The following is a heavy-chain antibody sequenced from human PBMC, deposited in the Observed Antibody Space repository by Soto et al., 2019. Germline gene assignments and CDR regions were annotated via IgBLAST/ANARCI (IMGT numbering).Heavy chain of an antibody. V-gene: IGHV4-31*03. CDR3: AREYYDSYYYYGMDV. Sequence: SETLSLTCTVSGGSISSGGYYWSWIRQHPGKGLEWIGYIYYSGSTYYNPSLKSRVTISVDTSKNQFSLKLSSVTAADTAVYYCAREYYDSYYYYGMDVWGQGTTVTVSS. J-gene: IGHJ6*02. CDR1: GGSISSGGYY. CDR2: IYYSGST. D-gene: IGHD3-3*01.